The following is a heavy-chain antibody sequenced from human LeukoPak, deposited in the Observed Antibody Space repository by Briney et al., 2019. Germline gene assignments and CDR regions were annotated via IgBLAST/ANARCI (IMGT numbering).Heavy chain of an antibody. CDR3: TSSSWYEGSYFDY. CDR1: GFTFGDYA. V-gene: IGHV3-49*03. J-gene: IGHJ4*02. Sequence: GRSLRLSCTASGFTFGDYAMSWFRQATGKGLEWVGFIRSKAYGGTTEYAASVKGRFTISRDDSKSIAYLQMNSLKTEDTAVYYCTSSSWYEGSYFDYWGQGTLVTVSS. CDR2: IRSKAYGGTT. D-gene: IGHD6-13*01.